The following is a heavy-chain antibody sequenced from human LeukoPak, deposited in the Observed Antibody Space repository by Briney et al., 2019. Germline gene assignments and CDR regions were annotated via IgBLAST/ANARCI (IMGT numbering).Heavy chain of an antibody. CDR2: IYNSGST. CDR3: AREIRYSLLNYFDY. J-gene: IGHJ4*02. D-gene: IGHD3-9*01. Sequence: SETLSLTRTVSSGSIRSYDWSWIRQPPGKGLEWIGCIYNSGSTTYSPSLKSRVTMSVDTSKHQFSLRLNSVTAADTAVYYCAREIRYSLLNYFDYWGQGTLVTVSS. CDR1: SGSIRSYD. V-gene: IGHV4-59*01.